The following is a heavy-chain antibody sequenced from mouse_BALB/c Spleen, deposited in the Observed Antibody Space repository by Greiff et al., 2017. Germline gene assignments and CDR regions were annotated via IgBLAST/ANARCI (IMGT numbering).Heavy chain of an antibody. Sequence: EVMLVESGGGLVKPGGSLKLSCAASGFTFSSYAMSWVRQTPEKRLEWVASISSGGSTYYPDSVKGRFTISRDNARNILYLQMSSLRSEDTAMYYCARRGRYIYAMDYWGQGTSVTVSS. CDR1: GFTFSSYA. J-gene: IGHJ4*01. D-gene: IGHD2-14*01. CDR3: ARRGRYIYAMDY. V-gene: IGHV5-6-5*01. CDR2: ISSGGST.